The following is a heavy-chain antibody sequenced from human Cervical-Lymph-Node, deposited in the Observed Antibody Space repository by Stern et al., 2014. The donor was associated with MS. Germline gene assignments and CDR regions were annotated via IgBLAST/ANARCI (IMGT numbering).Heavy chain of an antibody. V-gene: IGHV2-5*02. CDR3: AHFSGSDYGPTDS. D-gene: IGHD2-21*01. CDR1: GFSLRTNGVS. Sequence: QVTLKESGPLLVKPTQPLTVTCTFSGFSLRTNGVSVGWIRQSPGKALEXLGFIAWDDDKRYSPPLESRLTITKDTSKNQVVLRMTNMDPVDTGTYFCAHFSGSDYGPTDSWGQGTPVTVSS. CDR2: IAWDDDK. J-gene: IGHJ4*02.